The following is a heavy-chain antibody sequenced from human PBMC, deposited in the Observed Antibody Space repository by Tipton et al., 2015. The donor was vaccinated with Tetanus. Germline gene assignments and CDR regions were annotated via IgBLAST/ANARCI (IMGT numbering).Heavy chain of an antibody. CDR1: GYTFTRYG. Sequence: QVQLVQSGAEVKRPGASVKVSCKASGYTFTRYGMTWLRQAPGQGLEWMGWISVYNGNTNYAQKVQGRVTMTTDTPTSTAYMELRSLRSDDTGVYYCARVATNPLAVDRPTDYWGQGTLVTVSS. D-gene: IGHD6-19*01. CDR3: ARVATNPLAVDRPTDY. J-gene: IGHJ4*02. CDR2: ISVYNGNT. V-gene: IGHV1-18*01.